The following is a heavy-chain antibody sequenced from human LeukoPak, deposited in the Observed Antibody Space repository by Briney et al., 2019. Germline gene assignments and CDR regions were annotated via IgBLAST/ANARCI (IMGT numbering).Heavy chain of an antibody. CDR1: GGTFSTHA. V-gene: IGHV1-69*04. Sequence: SVKVSCKVSGGTFSTHAIIWVRQAPGQGLEWMGRVIPILGIANYAQRFQARVTITADKSTSTVYMELSSLRSEDTAVFYCARLRESSGYSPAAFDIWGQGTKVTVSS. CDR2: VIPILGIA. CDR3: ARLRESSGYSPAAFDI. J-gene: IGHJ3*02. D-gene: IGHD3-22*01.